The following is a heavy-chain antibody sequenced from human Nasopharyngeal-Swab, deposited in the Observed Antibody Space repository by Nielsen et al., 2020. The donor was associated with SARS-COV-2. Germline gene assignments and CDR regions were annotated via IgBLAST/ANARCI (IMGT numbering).Heavy chain of an antibody. J-gene: IGHJ4*02. D-gene: IGHD6-6*01. CDR3: ARDSSSSPLGY. Sequence: SETLSLTCTVSGGSISSGGYYWSWIRQPAGKGLEWIGRIHTSGSSYYNPFLKSRVTISLDTSKNHFSLKLNSVTAADTAVYYCARDSSSSPLGYWGQGTLVTVSS. V-gene: IGHV4-61*02. CDR2: IHTSGSS. CDR1: GGSISSGGYY.